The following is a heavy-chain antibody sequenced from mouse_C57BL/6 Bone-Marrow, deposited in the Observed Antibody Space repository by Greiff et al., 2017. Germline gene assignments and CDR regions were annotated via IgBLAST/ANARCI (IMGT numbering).Heavy chain of an antibody. J-gene: IGHJ1*03. D-gene: IGHD1-1*01. V-gene: IGHV1-64*01. CDR1: GYTFTSYW. CDR3: ARYYGSSLWYFDV. CDR2: IHPNSGST. Sequence: QVQLKQPGAELVKPGASVKLSCTASGYTFTSYWMPWVKQRPGQGLEWIGMIHPNSGSTNYNEKFKSKATLTVDKSSSTAYMQLSSLTSGDSAVYTWARYYGSSLWYFDVWGTGTTVTVSS.